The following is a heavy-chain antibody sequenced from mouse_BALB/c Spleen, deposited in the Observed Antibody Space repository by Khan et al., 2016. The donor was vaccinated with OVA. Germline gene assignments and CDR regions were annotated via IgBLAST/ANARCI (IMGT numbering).Heavy chain of an antibody. CDR1: GYTFSSYW. J-gene: IGHJ3*01. CDR2: ILPGSGRN. D-gene: IGHD1-1*01. Sequence: QVQLQQPGAELMKPGASVKISCKATGYTFSSYWIEWVKQRPGHGLEWIGEILPGSGRNNYNEKFKGKATFTADTSSKTAYMQLSSLTSEDSAVYYCARGNYYGSSSWFGYWGQGTLVTVSA. CDR3: ARGNYYGSSSWFGY. V-gene: IGHV1-9*01.